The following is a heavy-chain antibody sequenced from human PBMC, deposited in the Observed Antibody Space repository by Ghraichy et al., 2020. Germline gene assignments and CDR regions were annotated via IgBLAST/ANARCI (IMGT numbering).Heavy chain of an antibody. Sequence: GGSLRLSCLASGFTFGDYAMHWVRQPPGKGLEYVSAISSDGDRIYYAASVKGRFTISRDNSKNTLYLQMTSLRAEDTAVFYCVKSMIRGDWYFDLWGRGTLVTVSS. J-gene: IGHJ2*01. CDR2: ISSDGDRI. V-gene: IGHV3-64D*06. CDR3: VKSMIRGDWYFDL. D-gene: IGHD3-10*01. CDR1: GFTFGDYA.